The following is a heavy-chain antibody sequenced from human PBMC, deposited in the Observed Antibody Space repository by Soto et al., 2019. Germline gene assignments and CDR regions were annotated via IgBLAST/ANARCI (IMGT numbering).Heavy chain of an antibody. CDR3: ARICSGGSCYYYYGMDV. Sequence: CASCRLTVCSTYLSLFNKNQGKGLEWVSVIYSGGSTYYADSVKGRFTISRDNSKNTLYLQMNSLRAEDTAVYYCARICSGGSCYYYYGMDVWGQGTTVTVSS. J-gene: IGHJ6*02. V-gene: IGHV3-66*01. CDR2: IYSGGST. CDR1: RLTVCSTY. D-gene: IGHD2-15*01.